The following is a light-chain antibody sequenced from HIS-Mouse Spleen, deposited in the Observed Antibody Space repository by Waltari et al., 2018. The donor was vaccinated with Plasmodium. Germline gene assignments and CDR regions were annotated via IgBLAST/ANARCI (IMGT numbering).Light chain of an antibody. CDR2: EDS. J-gene: IGLJ3*02. CDR1: ALPKKY. V-gene: IGLV3-10*01. CDR3: YSTDSSGNHRV. Sequence: YELTQPPSVSVSPGQTARITCSGDALPKKYAYWYQQKSGQAPVLVIYEDSKRPSGIPEGFSGSSSGTMATLTISGAQVEDGADYYCYSTDSSGNHRVFGGGTKLTVL.